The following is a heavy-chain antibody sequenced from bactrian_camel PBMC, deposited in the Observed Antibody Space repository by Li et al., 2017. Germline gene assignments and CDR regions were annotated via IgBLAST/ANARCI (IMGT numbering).Heavy chain of an antibody. CDR2: IGRDGTD. V-gene: IGHV3S44*01. Sequence: VQLVESGGGSVQTGGSLRLSCAFSGFTQSSYCMGWFRQGPGKGREGVGAIGRDGTDTYPDSVKGRFTISKDNLKNTLYLHMNNLQPDDTATYYCQGFAMNLHFPLDYGGRWDAYGQGTQVTVS. J-gene: IGHJ4*01. D-gene: IGHD7*01. CDR1: GFTQSSYC.